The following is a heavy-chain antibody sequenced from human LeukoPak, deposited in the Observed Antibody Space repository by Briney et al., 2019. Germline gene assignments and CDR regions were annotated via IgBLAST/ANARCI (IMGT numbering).Heavy chain of an antibody. V-gene: IGHV3-53*01. CDR1: RFTVSSNY. Sequence: GGSLRLSCAASRFTVSSNYMSWVRQAPGKGLEWVSVIYSGGSTYYADSVKGRFTISRDNSKNTLYLQMNSLRAEDTAVYYCARERRAYYDSSGYSSFDYWGQGSLVTVSS. J-gene: IGHJ4*02. CDR2: IYSGGST. D-gene: IGHD3-22*01. CDR3: ARERRAYYDSSGYSSFDY.